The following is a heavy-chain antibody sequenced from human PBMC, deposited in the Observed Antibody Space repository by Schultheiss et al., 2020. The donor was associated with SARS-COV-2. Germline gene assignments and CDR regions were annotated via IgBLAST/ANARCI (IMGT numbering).Heavy chain of an antibody. CDR2: IIPIFGTA. J-gene: IGHJ6*02. V-gene: IGHV1-69*13. CDR3: KQWLVDYYGMDV. Sequence: SVKVSCKASGYTFTSYGISWVRQAPGQGLEWMGGIIPIFGTANYAQKFQGRVTITADESTSTAYMELSSLRFEDMVVHQSKQWLVDYYGMDVWGQGTTVTVSS. D-gene: IGHD6-19*01. CDR1: GYTFTSYG.